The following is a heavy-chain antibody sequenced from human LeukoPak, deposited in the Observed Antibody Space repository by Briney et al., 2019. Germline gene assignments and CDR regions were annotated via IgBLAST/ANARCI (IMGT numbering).Heavy chain of an antibody. D-gene: IGHD2-2*01. CDR2: INHSGST. J-gene: IGHJ5*02. V-gene: IGHV4-34*01. Sequence: GSLRLSCAASGFTFTRFNMNWVRQAPGKGLEWIGEINHSGSTNYNPSLKSRVTISVDTSKNQFSLKLSSVTAADTAVYYCARRKRSGCSSTSCLLNWFDPWGQGTLVTVSS. CDR1: GFTFTRFN. CDR3: ARRKRSGCSSTSCLLNWFDP.